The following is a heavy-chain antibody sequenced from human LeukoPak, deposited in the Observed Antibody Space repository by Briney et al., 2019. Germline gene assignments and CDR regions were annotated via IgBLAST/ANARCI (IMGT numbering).Heavy chain of an antibody. CDR2: ISTSSLYI. Sequence: GGSLRLSCEASGFTFSSYSMNWVRQAPGKGLEWVSFISTSSLYIYYADSVKGRFTISRDNAKNSLHLQMNSLRPEDTAVYYCARDLRPYSGYDNLAFDIWGQGTMVTVSS. D-gene: IGHD5-12*01. J-gene: IGHJ3*02. CDR3: ARDLRPYSGYDNLAFDI. CDR1: GFTFSSYS. V-gene: IGHV3-21*01.